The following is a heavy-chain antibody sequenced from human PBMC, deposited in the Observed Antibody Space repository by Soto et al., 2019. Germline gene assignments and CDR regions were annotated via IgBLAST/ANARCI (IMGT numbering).Heavy chain of an antibody. V-gene: IGHV4-4*02. CDR2: IYHSGST. CDR3: ATNSYYSLGV. J-gene: IGHJ6*02. CDR1: SGSISSAHW. Sequence: QVQLQESGPGLVKPSGPLSLTCAVSSGSISSAHWWNWVRQPPGKGLEWIGEIYHSGSTNYNPSLNSRVTVSVDKAMIQFSLKLTSVTAADTAVYYCATNSYYSLGVWGPGTTVTVSS.